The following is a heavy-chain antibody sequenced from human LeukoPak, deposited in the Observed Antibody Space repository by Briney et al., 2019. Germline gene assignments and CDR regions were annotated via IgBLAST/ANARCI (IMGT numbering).Heavy chain of an antibody. CDR3: ARDGSSSESY. V-gene: IGHV4-34*01. J-gene: IGHJ4*02. Sequence: SETLSLNCAVYGGSFSGYYWSWIRQPPGKGLEWIGEINHSGSTNYNPSLKSRVTISVDTSKNQSSLKLSSVTAADTAVYYCARDGSSSESYWGQGTLVTVSS. CDR1: GGSFSGYY. CDR2: INHSGST. D-gene: IGHD6-6*01.